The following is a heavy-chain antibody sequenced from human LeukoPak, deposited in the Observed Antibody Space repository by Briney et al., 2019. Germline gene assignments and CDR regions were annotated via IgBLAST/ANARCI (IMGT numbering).Heavy chain of an antibody. CDR2: IHYSSTT. D-gene: IGHD3-22*01. CDR1: GVSTTGYS. CDR3: ARHTTPYESRDYSFDY. J-gene: IGHJ4*02. Sequence: PAETLSLTSTASGVSTTGYSRSLLRQPPEKGLQLVGFIHYSSTTNCNPSLKSRVTISLDTSKNQFSLNLNSVTAADTAVYYCARHTTPYESRDYSFDYWGQGTLVTVSS. V-gene: IGHV4-59*08.